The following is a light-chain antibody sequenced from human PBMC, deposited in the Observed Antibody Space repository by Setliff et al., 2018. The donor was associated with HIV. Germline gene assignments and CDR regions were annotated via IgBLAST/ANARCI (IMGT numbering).Light chain of an antibody. Sequence: QSALTQPASVSGSPGQSITISCTGTSSDVGGYNYVSWYQQHPGKAPKLMIYAVSNRPSGVSNRFSGSKSGNTASLTISVLQAEDEADYYCSSYTNTPLYVFGTGTKVTVL. J-gene: IGLJ1*01. CDR2: AVS. CDR3: SSYTNTPLYV. CDR1: SSDVGGYNY. V-gene: IGLV2-14*01.